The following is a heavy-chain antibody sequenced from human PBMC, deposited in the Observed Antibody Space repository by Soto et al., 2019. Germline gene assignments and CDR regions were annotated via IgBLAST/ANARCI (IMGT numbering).Heavy chain of an antibody. J-gene: IGHJ4*02. Sequence: SETLSLTCTVSGGSISSSSYYWGWIRQPPGKGLEWIGSIYYSGSTYYNPSLKSRVTISVDTSKNQFSLKLSSVTAADTAVYYCASGALGDGYNGYWGQGTLVTVSS. CDR2: IYYSGST. D-gene: IGHD3-16*01. CDR1: GGSISSSSYY. CDR3: ASGALGDGYNGY. V-gene: IGHV4-39*01.